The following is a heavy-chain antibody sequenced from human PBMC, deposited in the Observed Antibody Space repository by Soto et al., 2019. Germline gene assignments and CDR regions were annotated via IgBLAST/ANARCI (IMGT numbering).Heavy chain of an antibody. Sequence: EVQLVESGGGLVQPGGSLRLSCAASGFSFSTYEMNWVRQAPGKGLEWVAYISSGSDTIHYADSVRGRFTVSRDNAKNSLXXXMNSLRVEDTALYYCARDRAAGGYWGQXXLVTVSS. CDR3: ARDRAAGGY. D-gene: IGHD6-13*01. V-gene: IGHV3-48*03. CDR2: ISSGSDTI. CDR1: GFSFSTYE. J-gene: IGHJ4*02.